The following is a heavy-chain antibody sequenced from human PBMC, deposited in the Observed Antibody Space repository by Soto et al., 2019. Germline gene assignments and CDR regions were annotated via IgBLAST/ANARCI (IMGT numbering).Heavy chain of an antibody. Sequence: GGSLRLSCAASGFTFSSYSMNWVRQAPGKGLEWVSSISSSSSYIYYADSVKGRFTISRDNAKNSLYLQMNSLRAEDTAVYYCARDAGDCSGGSCYLDYWGQGTLVTVSS. V-gene: IGHV3-21*01. CDR2: ISSSSSYI. CDR1: GFTFSSYS. CDR3: ARDAGDCSGGSCYLDY. J-gene: IGHJ4*02. D-gene: IGHD2-15*01.